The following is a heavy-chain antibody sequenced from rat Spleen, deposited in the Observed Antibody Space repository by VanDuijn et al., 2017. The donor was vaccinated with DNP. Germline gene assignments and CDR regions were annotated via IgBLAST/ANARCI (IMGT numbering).Heavy chain of an antibody. Sequence: EVQLVESGGGLVQPGRSMKLSCAASGFTFSNYYMAWVRQAPTKGLEWVAAISTGGGNTYYRDSVKGRFTISRDDAKSILHLQMNSLRSEETATYYCARGSTSIYWYFDFWGPGTMVTVSS. CDR1: GFTFSNYY. CDR3: ARGSTSIYWYFDF. J-gene: IGHJ1*01. D-gene: IGHD3-1*01. CDR2: ISTGGGNT. V-gene: IGHV5S11*01.